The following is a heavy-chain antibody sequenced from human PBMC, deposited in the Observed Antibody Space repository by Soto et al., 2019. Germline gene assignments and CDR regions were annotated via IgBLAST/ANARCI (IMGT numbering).Heavy chain of an antibody. D-gene: IGHD2-15*01. V-gene: IGHV6-1*01. CDR2: TYYRSKWYN. J-gene: IGHJ5*02. CDR3: ARERVVAATDTNWFDP. Sequence: SQTLSLTCAISGDSVSSNSAALNLIMQSPSRGLEWLGRTYYRSKWYNDYAVSVKSRITINPDTSKNQFSLQLNSVTPEDTAVYYCARERVVAATDTNWFDPWGQGTLVTAPQ. CDR1: GDSVSSNSAA.